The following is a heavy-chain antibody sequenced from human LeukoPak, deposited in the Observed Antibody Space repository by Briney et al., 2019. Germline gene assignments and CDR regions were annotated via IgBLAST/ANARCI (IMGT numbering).Heavy chain of an antibody. V-gene: IGHV1-69*04. D-gene: IGHD1-1*01. Sequence: SVKVSCKASGYSFTSFGVSWVRQAPGQGLEWMGRIIPILGIANYAQKFQGRVTITADKTTSTAYMELSSLRSEDTAVYYCARARAGNFDYWGQGTLVTVSS. J-gene: IGHJ4*02. CDR2: IIPILGIA. CDR1: GYSFTSFG. CDR3: ARARAGNFDY.